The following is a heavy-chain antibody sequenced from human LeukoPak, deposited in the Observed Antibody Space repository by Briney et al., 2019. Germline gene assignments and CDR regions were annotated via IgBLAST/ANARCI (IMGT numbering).Heavy chain of an antibody. Sequence: GGSLRLSCAASGFTFSSYAMSWVRQAPGKGLEWVSAISGSGGSTYYADSVKGRFTISRDNAKNSLYLQMNSLRAEDTAVYYCASGKYYYDDSASVNRASRTAFHIWAQGTMVLVSS. CDR1: GFTFSSYA. CDR2: ISGSGGST. J-gene: IGHJ3*02. CDR3: ASGKYYYDDSASVNRASRTAFHI. D-gene: IGHD3-22*01. V-gene: IGHV3-23*01.